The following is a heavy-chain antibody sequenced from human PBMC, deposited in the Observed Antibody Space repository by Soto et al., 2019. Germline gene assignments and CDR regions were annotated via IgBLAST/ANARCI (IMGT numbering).Heavy chain of an antibody. J-gene: IGHJ4*02. Sequence: GGSVRLSCAASGFTFSSYSMNWVRQAPGKGLEWVSSISSSSSYIYYADSVKGRFTISRDNAKNSLYLQMNSLRAEDTAVYYCARDRAVAGTGEFDYRGQGTLVTVSS. V-gene: IGHV3-21*01. D-gene: IGHD6-19*01. CDR1: GFTFSSYS. CDR3: ARDRAVAGTGEFDY. CDR2: ISSSSSYI.